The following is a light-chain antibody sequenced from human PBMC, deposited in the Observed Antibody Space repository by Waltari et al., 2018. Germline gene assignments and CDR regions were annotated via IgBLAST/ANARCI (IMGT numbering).Light chain of an antibody. J-gene: IGLJ2*01. V-gene: IGLV2-14*01. CDR3: SSYTSSSTLNVV. CDR2: DVS. CDR1: SSDVGVYNY. Sequence: QSALTQPASLSGSPGQSITIPCTGTSSDVGVYNYVSWYQQHPGKAPKLMIYDVSNRPSGVSNRFSGSKSGNTASLTISGLQAEDEADYYCSSYTSSSTLNVVFGGGTKLTVL.